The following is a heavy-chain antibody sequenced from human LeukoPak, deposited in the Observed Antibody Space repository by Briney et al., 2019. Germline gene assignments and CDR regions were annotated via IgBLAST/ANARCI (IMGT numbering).Heavy chain of an antibody. CDR3: ARVSYDFSAYYYGMDV. V-gene: IGHV3-48*03. D-gene: IGHD3-3*01. J-gene: IGHJ6*02. CDR1: GFTFGSYE. Sequence: GGSLRLSCAASGFTFGSYEMNWVRQAPGKGLEWVSYISSSGSTIYYADSVKGRFTISRDNAKNSLYLQMNSLRAEDTAVYYCARVSYDFSAYYYGMDVWGQGTTVTVSS. CDR2: ISSSGSTI.